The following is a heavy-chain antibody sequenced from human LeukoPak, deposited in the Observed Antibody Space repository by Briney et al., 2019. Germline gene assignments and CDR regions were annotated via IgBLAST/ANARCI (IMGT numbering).Heavy chain of an antibody. CDR3: AREHYDFWSGAFDY. CDR1: GGSFSGYY. CDR2: INHSGST. J-gene: IGHJ4*02. V-gene: IGHV4-34*01. Sequence: SETLSLTCAVYGGSFSGYYWRWIRQPPGKGLEWIGKINHSGSTNYNPSLKSRVTISVDTSKNQFSLKLSSVTAADTAVYYCAREHYDFWSGAFDYWGQGTLVTVSS. D-gene: IGHD3-3*01.